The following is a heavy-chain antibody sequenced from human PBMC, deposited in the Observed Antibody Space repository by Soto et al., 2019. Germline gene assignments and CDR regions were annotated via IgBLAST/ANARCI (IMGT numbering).Heavy chain of an antibody. J-gene: IGHJ6*02. D-gene: IGHD3-3*02. Sequence: GASVKVSCKASGYTFTGQYMHWVRQAPGQGHEWMGWINPDSGDTKYAQKFQGRVTMTRDTSISTVYMELSRLKSDDTAVYYCARDRGNMVAIFHHYYGMDVWGQGTTVTVSS. CDR3: ARDRGNMVAIFHHYYGMDV. CDR1: GYTFTGQY. V-gene: IGHV1-2*02. CDR2: INPDSGDT.